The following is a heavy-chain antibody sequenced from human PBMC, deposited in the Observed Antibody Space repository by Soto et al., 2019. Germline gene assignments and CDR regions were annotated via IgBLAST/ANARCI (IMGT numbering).Heavy chain of an antibody. CDR3: ARDPGLFSGIAAAGYFDY. CDR2: ISAYNGNT. D-gene: IGHD6-13*01. Sequence: QVQLVQSGAEVKKPGASVKFSCKASGYTFTSYGISWVRQAPGQGLEWMGWISAYNGNTNYAQKLQGRVTMTTDTCPSTAYMELRSLRSDDTAMYYCARDPGLFSGIAAAGYFDYWGQGTLVTVSS. J-gene: IGHJ4*02. CDR1: GYTFTSYG. V-gene: IGHV1-18*01.